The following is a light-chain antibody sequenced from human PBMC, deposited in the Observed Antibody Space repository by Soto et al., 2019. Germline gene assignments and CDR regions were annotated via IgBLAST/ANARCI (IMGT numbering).Light chain of an antibody. V-gene: IGKV1-33*01. J-gene: IGKJ3*01. CDR3: QHFDSLPLS. CDR2: DAS. CDR1: QSISSY. Sequence: DIQMTQSPSSLSASVGDRVTITCRASQSISSYLNWYQQKLGKAPKLLIYDASTLETGVSSRFSGSGSGTDFTLTISSLQPEDSATYYCQHFDSLPLSFGPGTKVQIK.